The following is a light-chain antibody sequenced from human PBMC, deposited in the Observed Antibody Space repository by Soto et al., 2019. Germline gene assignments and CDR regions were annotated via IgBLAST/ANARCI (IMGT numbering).Light chain of an antibody. Sequence: EIVLTQSPATLSLSPGERATLSCRASQSVSSYLAWYQQKPGQAPRLLIYDASNRATGIPARFSGSGSGTDFTLTISGLEPEDVAVYYCQPRSNWPLTFGGGTKVEIK. CDR1: QSVSSY. CDR3: QPRSNWPLT. CDR2: DAS. V-gene: IGKV3-11*01. J-gene: IGKJ4*01.